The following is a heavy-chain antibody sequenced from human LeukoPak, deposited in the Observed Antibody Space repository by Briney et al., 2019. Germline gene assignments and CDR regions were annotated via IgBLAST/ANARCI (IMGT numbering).Heavy chain of an antibody. V-gene: IGHV4-38-2*01. CDR3: ARVSGIAVAAFDL. CDR2: IYHSGST. CDR1: GYSISSGYY. Sequence: SETLSLTCAVSGYSISSGYYWGWIRQPPGKGLEWIGSIYHSGSTYYNPSLKSRVTISVDTSKNQFSLKPSSVTAADTAVYYCARVSGIAVAAFDLWGRGTLVTVSS. J-gene: IGHJ2*01. D-gene: IGHD6-19*01.